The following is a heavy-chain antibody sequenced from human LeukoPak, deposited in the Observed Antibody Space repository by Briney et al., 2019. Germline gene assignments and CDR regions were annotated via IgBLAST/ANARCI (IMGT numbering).Heavy chain of an antibody. Sequence: SVTVSFKASGGTFSSYAISWVRQAPGQGLAWMGRILPIFGIANYAQKFQGRVTITADKSTSTAYMELSSLRSEDTAVYYCARDSTGTSESDYWGQGTLVTVSS. V-gene: IGHV1-69*04. D-gene: IGHD1-1*01. J-gene: IGHJ4*02. CDR2: ILPIFGIA. CDR3: ARDSTGTSESDY. CDR1: GGTFSSYA.